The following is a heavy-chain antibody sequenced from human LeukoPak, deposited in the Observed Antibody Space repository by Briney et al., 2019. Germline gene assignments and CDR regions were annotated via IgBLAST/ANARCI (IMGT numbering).Heavy chain of an antibody. CDR3: ASYHCSGGSCYSAEGDSHDY. V-gene: IGHV1-46*01. Sequence: ASVKVSCKASGYTFTSYYMHWVRQAPGHGLEWMGIINPSVGSTSYVQKFQGRVTMTRDTSTSTVYMEMSSLRSEETAVYYCASYHCSGGSCYSAEGDSHDYWGQGTLVTVSS. D-gene: IGHD2-15*01. CDR2: INPSVGST. J-gene: IGHJ4*02. CDR1: GYTFTSYY.